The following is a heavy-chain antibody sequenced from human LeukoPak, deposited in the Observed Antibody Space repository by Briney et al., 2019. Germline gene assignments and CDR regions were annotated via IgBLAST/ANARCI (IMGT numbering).Heavy chain of an antibody. J-gene: IGHJ4*02. CDR1: GFTFSSYS. CDR3: ARGQYYYDSSGYLPDY. CDR2: ISSSSSTI. D-gene: IGHD3-22*01. Sequence: PGGSLRLSCAASGFTFSSYSMNWVRQAPGKGLEWVSYISSSSSTIYYADSVKGRFTISRDNAKNSLYLQMNSLRAEDTAVYYCARGQYYYDSSGYLPDYWGQGTLVTVSS. V-gene: IGHV3-48*01.